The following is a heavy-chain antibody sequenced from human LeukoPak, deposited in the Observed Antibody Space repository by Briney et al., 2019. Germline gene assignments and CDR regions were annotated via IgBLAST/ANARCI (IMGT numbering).Heavy chain of an antibody. Sequence: ETLSLTCAVYGGSFSGYYWSWIRQPPGKGLEWVAVIYSGGSTYYVDSVKDRFTISRDNSKNTLYLQMNSLRAEDTAVYYCARDTGSMYTFGFWGQGTLVAVSS. CDR2: IYSGGST. V-gene: IGHV3-66*01. J-gene: IGHJ4*02. CDR3: ARDTGSMYTFGF. D-gene: IGHD2/OR15-2a*01. CDR1: GGSFSGYY.